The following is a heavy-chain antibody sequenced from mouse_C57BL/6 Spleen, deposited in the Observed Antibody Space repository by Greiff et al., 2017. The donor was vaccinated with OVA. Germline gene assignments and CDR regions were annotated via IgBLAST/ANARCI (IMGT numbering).Heavy chain of an antibody. CDR2: IDPETGGT. V-gene: IGHV1-15*01. D-gene: IGHD2-2*01. Sequence: QVQLQQSGAELVRPGASVTLSCKASGYTFTDYEMHWVKQTPVHGLEWIGAIDPETGGTAYNQKFKGKAILTADKSSSTAYMELRSLTSEDSAVYYCTRYVGYYGYDGDAMDYWGQGTSVTVSS. CDR3: TRYVGYYGYDGDAMDY. J-gene: IGHJ4*01. CDR1: GYTFTDYE.